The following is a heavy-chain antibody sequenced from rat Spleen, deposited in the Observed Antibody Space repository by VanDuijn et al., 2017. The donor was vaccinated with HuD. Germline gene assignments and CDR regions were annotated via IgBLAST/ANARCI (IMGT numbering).Heavy chain of an antibody. CDR3: ARGGYGGYSANWFAY. CDR1: GFTFSNYD. Sequence: EVQLVESGGGLVQPGRSMKLSCAASGFTFSNYDMAWVRQAPKKGLEWVATISSDGSSINYRDSVKGRFTISRDNAKSTLYLQVDSLRSEDTATYYCARGGYGGYSANWFAYWGQGVMVTVSS. CDR2: ISSDGSSI. D-gene: IGHD1-11*01. J-gene: IGHJ2*01. V-gene: IGHV5-7*01.